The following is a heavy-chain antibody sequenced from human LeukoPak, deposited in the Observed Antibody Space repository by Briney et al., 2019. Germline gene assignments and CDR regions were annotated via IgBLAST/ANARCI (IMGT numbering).Heavy chain of an antibody. Sequence: SCKASGYTFTSYGMRWVRQAPGKGLEWVAFIRYDGSNKYYADSVKGRFTISRDNSKNTLYLQMNSLRAEDTAVYYCAKDAPIYCSGGSCYDFDYWGQGTLVTVSS. CDR2: IRYDGSNK. D-gene: IGHD2-15*01. CDR1: GYTFTSYG. CDR3: AKDAPIYCSGGSCYDFDY. V-gene: IGHV3-30*02. J-gene: IGHJ4*02.